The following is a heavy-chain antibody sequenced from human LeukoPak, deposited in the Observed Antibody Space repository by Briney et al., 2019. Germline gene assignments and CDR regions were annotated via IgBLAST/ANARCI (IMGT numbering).Heavy chain of an antibody. CDR2: ISAYNGNT. D-gene: IGHD3-9*01. CDR1: GYTFTSYG. J-gene: IGHJ6*03. V-gene: IGHV1-18*01. Sequence: ASVKVSCKASGYTFTSYGISWVRQAPGQGLEWMGWISAYNGNTNYAQKLQGRVTMTTDTSTSTAYMELRSLRSDDTAVYYCARVSLTGYDPDYYMDVWGKGTTATVSS. CDR3: ARVSLTGYDPDYYMDV.